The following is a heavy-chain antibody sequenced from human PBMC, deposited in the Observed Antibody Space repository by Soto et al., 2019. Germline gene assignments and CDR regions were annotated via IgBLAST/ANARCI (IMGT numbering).Heavy chain of an antibody. CDR3: ARVPDR. CDR2: IYHSGST. CDR1: VGSISRGGYS. D-gene: IGHD2-2*01. J-gene: IGHJ5*02. V-gene: IGHV4-30-2*01. Sequence: TLSLTCALSVGSISRGGYSWSWIRQPPGKGLEWIGYIYHSGSTYYNPSLKSRVTISVDRSKNQFSLKLSSVTAADTAVYYCARVPDRWGQGTLVTVSS.